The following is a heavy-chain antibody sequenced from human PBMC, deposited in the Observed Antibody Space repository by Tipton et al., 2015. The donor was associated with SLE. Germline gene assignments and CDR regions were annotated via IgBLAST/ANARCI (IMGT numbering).Heavy chain of an antibody. CDR1: GFTLSDSF. CDR2: ISGSGITT. D-gene: IGHD1-26*01. CDR3: ARDLLPGYYGMDV. V-gene: IGHV3-11*01. Sequence: SLRLSCAASGFTLSDSFMSWIRQAPGKGLEWVSYISGSGITTFYADSVKGRFTVSRDNAKNSLYLQMNSLRDEDTAMYYCARDLLPGYYGMDVWGQGTTVTVSS. J-gene: IGHJ6*02.